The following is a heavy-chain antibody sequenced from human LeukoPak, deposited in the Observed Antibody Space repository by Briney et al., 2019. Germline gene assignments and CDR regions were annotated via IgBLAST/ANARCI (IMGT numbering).Heavy chain of an antibody. D-gene: IGHD3-3*01. V-gene: IGHV4-4*07. CDR1: GGSISSYY. CDR3: AREFGADYYFVY. CDR2: IYTSGST. J-gene: IGHJ4*02. Sequence: SETLSLTCTVSGGSISSYYWSWIRQPAGKGLEWIGRIYTSGSTNYNPSLKSRVAMSVDTSKNQFSLKLSSVSAVDTAVYFCAREFGADYYFVYWGQGTLVTVSS.